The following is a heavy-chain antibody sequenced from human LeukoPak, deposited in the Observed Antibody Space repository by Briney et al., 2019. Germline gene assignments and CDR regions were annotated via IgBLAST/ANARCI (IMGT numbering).Heavy chain of an antibody. CDR1: GFTFSDYY. D-gene: IGHD2-15*01. Sequence: GGSLRLSCAASGFTFSDYYMSWIRQAPGKGLEWVSYISSSGSTIYYADSVKGRFTISRDNSKNTLYLQMGSLRAEDMAVYYCASKVVAANDAFDIWGQGTMVTVSS. J-gene: IGHJ3*02. V-gene: IGHV3-11*04. CDR2: ISSSGSTI. CDR3: ASKVVAANDAFDI.